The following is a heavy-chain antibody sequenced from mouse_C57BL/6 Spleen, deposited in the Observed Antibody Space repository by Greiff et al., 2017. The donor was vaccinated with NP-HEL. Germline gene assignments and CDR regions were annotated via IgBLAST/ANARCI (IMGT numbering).Heavy chain of an antibody. CDR1: GYTFTSYW. CDR2: IHPSDSDT. CDR3: AIEGYGYSYWYFDV. V-gene: IGHV1-74*01. J-gene: IGHJ1*03. Sequence: QVQLQQSGAELVKPGASVKVSCKASGYTFTSYWMHWVKQRPGQGLEWIGRIHPSDSDTNYNQKFKGKATLTVVKSSSTAYMQLSSLTSEDSAVYYCAIEGYGYSYWYFDVWGTGTTVTVSS. D-gene: IGHD2-2*01.